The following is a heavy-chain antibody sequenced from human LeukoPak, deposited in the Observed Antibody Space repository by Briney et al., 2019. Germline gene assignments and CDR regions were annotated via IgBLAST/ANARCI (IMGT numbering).Heavy chain of an antibody. CDR1: SGSISSGSYC. D-gene: IGHD2-15*01. J-gene: IGHJ5*02. V-gene: IGHV4-61*09. CDR2: IHSSGST. Sequence: SETLSLTCTVSSGSISSGSYCWSWIRQPAGTGLEWIVHIHSSGSTNYNPSLKSRITISVNTSKNQFSLKLSSVTAPDTAVYYCASLSEYCSAGSCYLGWFDPWGQGTLVTVSS. CDR3: ASLSEYCSAGSCYLGWFDP.